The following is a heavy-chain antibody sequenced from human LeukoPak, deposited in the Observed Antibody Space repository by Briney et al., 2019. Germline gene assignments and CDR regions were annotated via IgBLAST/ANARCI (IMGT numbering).Heavy chain of an antibody. Sequence: SQTLSLTCAISGDSVSSNSAAWNWIRQSPSRGLEWLGRTYYRSKWYNDYAVSVKSRITINPDTSKNQFSLQLNSVTPEDTAVYYCARLYGSGSYYNFYYYYYMDVWGKGTTVTISS. V-gene: IGHV6-1*01. CDR3: ARLYGSGSYYNFYYYYYMDV. D-gene: IGHD3-10*01. J-gene: IGHJ6*03. CDR1: GDSVSSNSAA. CDR2: TYYRSKWYN.